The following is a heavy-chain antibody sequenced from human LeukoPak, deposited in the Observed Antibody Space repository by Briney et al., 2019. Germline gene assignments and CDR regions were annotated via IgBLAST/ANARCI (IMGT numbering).Heavy chain of an antibody. D-gene: IGHD3-10*01. CDR3: ARFNHGSGSYLWFDP. J-gene: IGHJ5*02. Sequence: SETLSLTCTVSGGSTSSYYWSWIRQPPGKGLEWIGYIYYSGSTNYNPSLKSRVTISVDTSKNQFSLKLSSVTAADTAVYYCARFNHGSGSYLWFDPWGQGTLVTVSS. V-gene: IGHV4-59*01. CDR2: IYYSGST. CDR1: GGSTSSYY.